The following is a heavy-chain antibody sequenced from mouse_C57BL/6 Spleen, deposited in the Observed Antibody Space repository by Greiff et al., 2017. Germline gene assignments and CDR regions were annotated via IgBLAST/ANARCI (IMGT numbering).Heavy chain of an antibody. CDR1: GYTFTSYW. Sequence: QVQLQQPGAELVRPGASVKLSCKASGYTFTSYWMDWVKQRPGQGLEWIGNIYPSDSETHYNQKFKDKATLTVDKSSSTAYMHLSSLTSEDSAVYFCASLLRSEGFWGQGTLVTVSA. J-gene: IGHJ3*01. D-gene: IGHD1-1*01. CDR2: IYPSDSET. CDR3: ASLLRSEGF. V-gene: IGHV1-61*01.